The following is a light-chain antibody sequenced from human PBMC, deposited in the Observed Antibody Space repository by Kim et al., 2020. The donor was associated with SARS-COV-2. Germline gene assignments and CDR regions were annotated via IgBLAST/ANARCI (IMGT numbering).Light chain of an antibody. CDR2: EDN. CDR3: QSYDSSNQV. CDR1: SGSIASNY. J-gene: IGLJ3*02. Sequence: GKAVTSSCTRSSGSIASNYVQWYQQRPGSSPTTLIYEDNQRPSGVPDRFSGSIDSSSNSASLTISGLKTEDEADYYCQSYDSSNQVFGGGTQLTVL. V-gene: IGLV6-57*01.